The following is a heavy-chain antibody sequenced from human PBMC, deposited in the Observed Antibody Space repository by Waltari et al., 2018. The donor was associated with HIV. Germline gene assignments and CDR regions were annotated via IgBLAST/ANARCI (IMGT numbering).Heavy chain of an antibody. V-gene: IGHV3-23*04. CDR3: AKRVLYSSSEAYFQH. CDR1: GFTFSNYA. Sequence: DVQLVESGGGSVQPGGSLRLSCAASGFTFSNYAMSWVRQAPGKGLEWVSSITVTDGTTYYADSVKGRFTISRYNSKTTLYLQMNSLRVDDTAVYFCAKRVLYSSSEAYFQHWGQGTLVTVSS. D-gene: IGHD6-6*01. CDR2: ITVTDGTT. J-gene: IGHJ1*01.